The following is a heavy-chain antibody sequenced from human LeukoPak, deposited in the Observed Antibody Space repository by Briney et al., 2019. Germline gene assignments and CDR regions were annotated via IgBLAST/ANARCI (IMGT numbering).Heavy chain of an antibody. CDR2: LIPIFGTA. D-gene: IGHD6-13*01. V-gene: IGHV1-69*01. J-gene: IGHJ4*02. Sequence: GASVKVSCKASRGTFSTYAISWVRQAPGQGLEWMGGLIPIFGTANYAQKFQGRVTITADESTSTAYMELSSLRSGDTAAYYCARDQGGYYSSSWVFDYWGQGTLVTVSS. CDR1: RGTFSTYA. CDR3: ARDQGGYYSSSWVFDY.